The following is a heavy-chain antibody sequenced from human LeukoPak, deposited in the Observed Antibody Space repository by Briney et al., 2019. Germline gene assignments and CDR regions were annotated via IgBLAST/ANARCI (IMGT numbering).Heavy chain of an antibody. J-gene: IGHJ4*02. V-gene: IGHV1-46*01. Sequence: ASVKVSCKTSGYSFTNYYIHWVRQAPGEGLEWMGIINPGGGSTSYPRKFQGRVTMTRDTSTSTVYMELSSLRSEDTAVYFCARAGGDIYDYVWGSYRYPLFDYWGQGTLVTVSS. CDR3: ARAGGDIYDYVWGSYRYPLFDY. CDR1: GYSFTNYY. D-gene: IGHD3-16*02. CDR2: INPGGGST.